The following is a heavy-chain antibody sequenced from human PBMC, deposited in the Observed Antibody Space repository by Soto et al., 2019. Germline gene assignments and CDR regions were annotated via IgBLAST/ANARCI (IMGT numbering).Heavy chain of an antibody. D-gene: IGHD1-1*01. CDR3: AHRPIDNNSYAPYFDY. V-gene: IGHV2-5*02. Sequence: SGPTLVNPTQTLTLTCSLSGFSLSTDGAGVGWIRQPPGKALEWLALIYWDGDKRYSPSLRSRLTITEDTSKNQVVLTMTNMDPVDTATYYCAHRPIDNNSYAPYFDYWGQGTRDTVSS. J-gene: IGHJ4*02. CDR2: IYWDGDK. CDR1: GFSLSTDGAG.